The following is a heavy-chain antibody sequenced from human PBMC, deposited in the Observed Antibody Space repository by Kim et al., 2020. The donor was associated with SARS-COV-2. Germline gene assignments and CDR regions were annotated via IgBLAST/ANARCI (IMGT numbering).Heavy chain of an antibody. J-gene: IGHJ4*02. CDR3: TTGRGGHAAGYY. V-gene: IGHV3-15*01. CDR1: GFTFSNAW. Sequence: GGSLRLSCAASGFTFSNAWMSWVRQAPGKGLEWVGRIKSKTDGGTTDYAAPVKGRFTISRDDSKNTLYLQMNSLKTEDTAVYYCTTGRGGHAAGYYWGQGTLVTVSS. CDR2: IKSKTDGGTT. D-gene: IGHD6-13*01.